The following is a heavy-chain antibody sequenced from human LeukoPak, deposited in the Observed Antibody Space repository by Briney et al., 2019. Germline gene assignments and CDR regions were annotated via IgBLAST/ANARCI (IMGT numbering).Heavy chain of an antibody. CDR1: GFTFSSYG. V-gene: IGHV3-30*02. CDR3: AKPLAYSSSSCVDY. Sequence: PGGSLRLSCAASGFTFSSYGMHWVRQAPGKGLEWVAFIRYDGSNKYYADSVKGRFTISRDNSKNTLYLQMNSLRAEDTAAYYCAKPLAYSSSSCVDYWGQGTLVTVSS. CDR2: IRYDGSNK. D-gene: IGHD6-6*01. J-gene: IGHJ4*02.